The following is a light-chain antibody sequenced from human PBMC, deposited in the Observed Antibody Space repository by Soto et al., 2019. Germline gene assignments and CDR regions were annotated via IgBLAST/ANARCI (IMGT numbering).Light chain of an antibody. CDR2: DAF. CDR3: QQYNNWPLT. CDR1: QNVNSN. V-gene: IGKV3-15*01. J-gene: IGKJ1*01. Sequence: EIGLTQSPGTLSVSPGERATLSCRASQNVNSNLAWYQQKPGQAPRLLLYDAFTRVTGIPARFSGGRSGTEFTLTISSLQSEDIAVYYCQQYNNWPLTFGQGTKVDIK.